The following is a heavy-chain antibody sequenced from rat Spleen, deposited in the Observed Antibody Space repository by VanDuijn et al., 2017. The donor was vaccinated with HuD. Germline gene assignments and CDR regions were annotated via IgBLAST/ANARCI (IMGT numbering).Heavy chain of an antibody. J-gene: IGHJ3*01. V-gene: IGHV2-13*01. CDR1: GFSLSNYG. CDR2: IWSNGGT. CDR3: TSPFRWFAY. Sequence: QVQLKESGPDLVQPSQTLSLTCTVSGFSLSNYGVIWVRQPPGKGLEWMGVIWSNGGTDYNSAIKSRLSISRDTSKSQVFLKMNCLQTEDTAIYFCTSPFRWFAYWGQGTLVTVSS.